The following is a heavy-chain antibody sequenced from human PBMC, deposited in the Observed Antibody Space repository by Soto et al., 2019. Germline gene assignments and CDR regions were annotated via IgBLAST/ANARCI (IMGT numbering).Heavy chain of an antibody. CDR2: ISGSSSAI. D-gene: IGHD6-13*01. J-gene: IGHJ5*02. Sequence: PGGSLRLSCAASGLSLSSYAMNWVRQAPGKGPEWVAYISGSSSAIYYTDSVRGRFTVSRDNAKNSLYLQLNSLRAEDTAVYYCARDLAAAGTGWFDPWGQGTLVTVSS. CDR1: GLSLSSYA. V-gene: IGHV3-48*03. CDR3: ARDLAAAGTGWFDP.